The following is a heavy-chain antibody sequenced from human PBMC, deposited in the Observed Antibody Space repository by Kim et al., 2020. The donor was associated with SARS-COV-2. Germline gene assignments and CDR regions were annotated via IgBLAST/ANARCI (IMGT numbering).Heavy chain of an antibody. D-gene: IGHD2-21*01. J-gene: IGHJ4*02. V-gene: IGHV3-23*01. CDR3: AKAPAYCGGDCYVDY. Sequence: SVKGRFTISRDNSKNTLYLQMNSLRAEDTAVYYCAKAPAYCGGDCYVDYWGQGTLVTVSS.